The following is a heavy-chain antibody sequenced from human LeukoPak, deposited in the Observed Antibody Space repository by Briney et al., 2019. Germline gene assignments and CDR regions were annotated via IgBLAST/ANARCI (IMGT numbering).Heavy chain of an antibody. Sequence: SETLSLTCTVSNVSINFVSYYWSWIRQPPGKGLEWLGYIHYTGNTIYNPSLKSRVTISMDTAKNQFSLKVSSVTAADTAVYYCARDGAGMTGTGLDYWGQGILATVSS. V-gene: IGHV4-61*01. CDR3: ARDGAGMTGTGLDY. CDR2: IHYTGNT. CDR1: NVSINFVSYY. D-gene: IGHD3-9*01. J-gene: IGHJ4*02.